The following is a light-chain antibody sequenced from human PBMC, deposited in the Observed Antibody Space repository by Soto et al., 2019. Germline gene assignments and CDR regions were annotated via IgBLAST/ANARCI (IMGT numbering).Light chain of an antibody. CDR3: YSAADNKGV. CDR1: VLAKKY. V-gene: IGLV3-27*01. J-gene: IGLJ3*02. Sequence: SYELTQPSSLSVSPGQTARITCSGDVLAKKYARWFQQKPGQAPVLVIYKDIERPSGIPERFSGSSSGTTVTLTISGAQVEDEADYYFYSAADNKGVFGGGTKLTVL. CDR2: KDI.